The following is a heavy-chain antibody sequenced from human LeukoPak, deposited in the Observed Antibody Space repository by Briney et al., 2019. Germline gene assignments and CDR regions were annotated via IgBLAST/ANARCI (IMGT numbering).Heavy chain of an antibody. CDR2: INPSGGST. D-gene: IGHD6-13*01. J-gene: IGHJ6*03. Sequence: ASVKVSCKASGYTFTSYYMHWVRQAPGQGLEWMGIINPSGGSTSYAQKFQGRVTMTRDMSTSTVYMELSSLRSEDTAVYYCARSFSLAGLAAAGIHYYVDVWGKGTTVTVSS. CDR3: ARSFSLAGLAAAGIHYYVDV. CDR1: GYTFTSYY. V-gene: IGHV1-46*01.